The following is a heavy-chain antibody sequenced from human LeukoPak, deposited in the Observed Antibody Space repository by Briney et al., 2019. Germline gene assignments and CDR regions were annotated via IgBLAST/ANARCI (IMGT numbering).Heavy chain of an antibody. CDR2: INHSGST. CDR3: ARGFSGVVPAATKYYFDY. Sequence: GSLRLSCAASGFTFSSYAMSWVRQAPGKGLEWIGEINHSGSTNYNPSLKSRVTISVDTSKNQFSLKLSSVTAADTAVYYCARGFSGVVPAATKYYFDYWGQGTLVTVSS. V-gene: IGHV4-34*01. D-gene: IGHD2-2*01. J-gene: IGHJ4*02. CDR1: GFTFSSYA.